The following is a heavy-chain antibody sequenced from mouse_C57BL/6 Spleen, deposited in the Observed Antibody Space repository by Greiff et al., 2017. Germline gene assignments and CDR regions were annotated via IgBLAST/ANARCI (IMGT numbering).Heavy chain of an antibody. V-gene: IGHV7-3*01. J-gene: IGHJ1*03. CDR1: GFTFTDYY. Sequence: EVKLVESGGGLVQPGGSLSLSCAASGFTFTDYYMSWVRQPPGKELEWLGFIRYKANGYTTEYSASVKGRFTISRDNSQSILYLQMNALRAEDSATYYGARSHHDGYPYWYFDVWGTGTTVTVSS. CDR2: IRYKANGYTT. CDR3: ARSHHDGYPYWYFDV. D-gene: IGHD2-3*01.